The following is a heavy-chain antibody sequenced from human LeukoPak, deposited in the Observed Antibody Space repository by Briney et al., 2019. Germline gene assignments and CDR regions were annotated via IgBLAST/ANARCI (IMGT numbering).Heavy chain of an antibody. J-gene: IGHJ3*02. D-gene: IGHD6-13*01. V-gene: IGHV4-59*08. CDR3: ARHTSSSWHNDAFDI. CDR2: IYYSWST. CDR1: GGSISSYY. Sequence: PSDTLSLSCTVSGGSISSYYSSWLRQPPVKTLEWIGYIYYSWSTNYNPSLKRRVTLSVDTTKNQCSLKLSSVTAADTGVYYCARHTSSSWHNDAFDIWGQGTMVTVSS.